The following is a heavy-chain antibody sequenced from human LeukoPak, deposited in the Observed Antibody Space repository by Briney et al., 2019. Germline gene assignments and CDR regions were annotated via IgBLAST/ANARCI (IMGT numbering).Heavy chain of an antibody. J-gene: IGHJ3*02. CDR3: ARGGSYLSAFDI. CDR1: GFTFSNNA. Sequence: VRSLRLSCAASGFTFSNNAMHWVRQAPGKGLEWVALISYDGSNKHYADSVKGRFTISRDNSKNTLYLQMNSLRAEDTAVYYCARGGSYLSAFDIWGQGTMVTVSS. CDR2: ISYDGSNK. V-gene: IGHV3-30*03. D-gene: IGHD1-26*01.